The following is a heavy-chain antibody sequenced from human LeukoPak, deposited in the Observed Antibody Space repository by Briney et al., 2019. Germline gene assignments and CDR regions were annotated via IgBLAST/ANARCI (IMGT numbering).Heavy chain of an antibody. Sequence: SETLSLTCTVSGGSISGYYWSWIRQPPGQGLEWIGFIYYRGTSKYNPSLMSRGTMSVDTSKNQVSLRLSSVTAADTAVYYCARHYCSGGNCYYFDHWGQGTLVTVSS. CDR3: ARHYCSGGNCYYFDH. CDR2: IYYRGTS. CDR1: GGSISGYY. V-gene: IGHV4-59*08. D-gene: IGHD2-15*01. J-gene: IGHJ4*02.